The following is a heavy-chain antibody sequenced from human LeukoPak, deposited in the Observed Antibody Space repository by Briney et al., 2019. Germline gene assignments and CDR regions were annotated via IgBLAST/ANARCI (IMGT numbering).Heavy chain of an antibody. CDR3: ARGIMVTFGGIIVPDGFDI. J-gene: IGHJ3*02. V-gene: IGHV3-30-3*01. D-gene: IGHD3-16*02. CDR2: VSDDGSKT. Sequence: GGSLRLSCADSGVTLSKYAMHWVRQAPGKGLEWVAVVSDDGSKTFYADSVKGRFTISRDNSKNTLDLQMNSLRAEDTAVYYCARGIMVTFGGIIVPDGFDIWGQGTMVTVSS. CDR1: GVTLSKYA.